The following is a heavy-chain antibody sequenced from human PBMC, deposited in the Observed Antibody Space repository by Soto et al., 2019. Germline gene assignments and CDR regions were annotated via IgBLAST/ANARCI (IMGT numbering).Heavy chain of an antibody. V-gene: IGHV2-5*01. Sequence: SGPTLVNPTQTLTLTCTVSGFSLTTSGMTLGWIRQPPGKAPEWLALAHQYSPSLQSRLTFTKDASKNQVILTVTDVDPADTATYCCTLRHDSSMGPIYWGQGIQVTVS. D-gene: IGHD2-2*01. CDR2: AH. CDR3: TLRHDSSMGPIY. CDR1: GFSLTTSGMT. J-gene: IGHJ4*02.